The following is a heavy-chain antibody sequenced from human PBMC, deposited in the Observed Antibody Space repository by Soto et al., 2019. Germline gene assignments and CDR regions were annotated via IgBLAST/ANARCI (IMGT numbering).Heavy chain of an antibody. CDR3: AKVRMYYYDSSGLGIDY. J-gene: IGHJ4*02. V-gene: IGHV3-30*18. D-gene: IGHD3-22*01. Sequence: GGSLRLSCAACGFTFSSYCMHWVRQAPCKGLEWVAVISYDGSNKYYADSVKGRLTISRDNYKKTLYLQMNSLRAEETAVYYCAKVRMYYYDSSGLGIDYWGQGTQVTVSS. CDR2: ISYDGSNK. CDR1: GFTFSSYC.